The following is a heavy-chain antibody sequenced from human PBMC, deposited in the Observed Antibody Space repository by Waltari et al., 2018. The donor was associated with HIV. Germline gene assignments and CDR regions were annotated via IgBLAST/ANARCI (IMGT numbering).Heavy chain of an antibody. Sequence: QVQLQESGPGLVMPSQTLTLTCSVSGGSISRGGFYWGWIRQPPGKGLEWIATLYSGGSTYYNPSLKSRVTISVDTSKNQFSLNLSSVTAADTAVYCCARLLYYDSSASYGGAWGQGTLVTVSS. J-gene: IGHJ5*02. D-gene: IGHD3-22*01. CDR3: ARLLYYDSSASYGGA. V-gene: IGHV4-39*01. CDR1: GGSISRGGFY. CDR2: LYSGGST.